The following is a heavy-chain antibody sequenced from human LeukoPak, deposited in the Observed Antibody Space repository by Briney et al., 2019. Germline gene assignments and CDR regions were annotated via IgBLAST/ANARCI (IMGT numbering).Heavy chain of an antibody. J-gene: IGHJ4*02. V-gene: IGHV4-39*01. Sequence: SETLSLTCTVSGGSISCSSYYWGWIRQPPGKGLEWIGSIYYSGSTYYNPSLKSRVTISVDTSKNQFSLKLSSVTAADTAVYYCARLLIAAADYWGQGTLVTVSS. CDR3: ARLLIAAADY. CDR1: GGSISCSSYY. D-gene: IGHD6-13*01. CDR2: IYYSGST.